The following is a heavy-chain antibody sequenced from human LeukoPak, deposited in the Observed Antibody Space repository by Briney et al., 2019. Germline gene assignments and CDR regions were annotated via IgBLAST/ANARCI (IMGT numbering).Heavy chain of an antibody. J-gene: IGHJ4*02. CDR3: ATHRTTVITGLVY. D-gene: IGHD4-17*01. V-gene: IGHV1-24*01. CDR2: LDPADGET. Sequence: ASVKVSCKVSGYTLTDLCTHWVRQAPRKGLERMGGLDPADGETIYAQKYQGRVTMTEDTSTDTAYMELHSLRSEDTAVYYCATHRTTVITGLVYWGQGALVSVSS. CDR1: GYTLTDLC.